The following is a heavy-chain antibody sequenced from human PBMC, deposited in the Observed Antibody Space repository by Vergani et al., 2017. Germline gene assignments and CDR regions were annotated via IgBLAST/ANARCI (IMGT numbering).Heavy chain of an antibody. J-gene: IGHJ5*02. D-gene: IGHD6-19*01. CDR2: IYYSGST. CDR1: GASIRSSNYY. Sequence: QLQLQESGPGLVKPSATLSLTCSVSGASIRSSNYYWGWIRQPPGKGLEWIASIYYSGSTHYNPSLKSRVTISVDTSKNQFSLKLSSVTAADTAVYFCAGHSTVEWLVKLGWIDPWGKGILVTVSS. V-gene: IGHV4-39*01. CDR3: AGHSTVEWLVKLGWIDP.